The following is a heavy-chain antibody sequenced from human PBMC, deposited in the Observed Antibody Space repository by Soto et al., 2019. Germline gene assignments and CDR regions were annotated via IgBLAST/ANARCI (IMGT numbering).Heavy chain of an antibody. V-gene: IGHV1-3*01. Sequence: QVQLVQPGAEVKKPGASVKVSCKASGYTFTSYAMQWVRQAPGQRLEWMGWINAGNGNTKYSQKLQGRVTITRDTSASTAYMELSSLRSEDTAVYYCARDMGFGLSDYWGQGTLVTVSS. CDR2: INAGNGNT. J-gene: IGHJ4*02. D-gene: IGHD3-10*01. CDR1: GYTFTSYA. CDR3: ARDMGFGLSDY.